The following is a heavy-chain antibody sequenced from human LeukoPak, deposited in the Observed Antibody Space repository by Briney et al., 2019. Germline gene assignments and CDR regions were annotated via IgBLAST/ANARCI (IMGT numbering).Heavy chain of an antibody. Sequence: ASVKIFCKASGYRFTSYYVNWLRQAPGQGLEWMGIINPNGGGTTYTGKFQGRVSMTRDTSTSTVYMELSSLRPGDTAIYYCARDPISSNWPRGHFFDPWGQGTLVTVSS. CDR2: INPNGGGT. V-gene: IGHV1-46*01. CDR3: ARDPISSNWPRGHFFDP. D-gene: IGHD3-3*02. J-gene: IGHJ5*02. CDR1: GYRFTSYY.